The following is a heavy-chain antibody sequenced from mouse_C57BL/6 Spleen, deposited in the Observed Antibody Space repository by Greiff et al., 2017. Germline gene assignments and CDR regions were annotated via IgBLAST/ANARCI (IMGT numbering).Heavy chain of an antibody. CDR2: ISYDGSN. J-gene: IGHJ2*01. V-gene: IGHV3-6*01. D-gene: IGHD1-1*01. CDR3: ARTSITTVVGNYFDY. CDR1: GYSITSGYY. Sequence: EVQLQQSGPGLVKPSQSLSLTCSVTGYSITSGYYWNWIRQFPGNKLEWMGYISYDGSNNYNPSLKNRISITRDTSKNQFFLKLNSVTTEDTATYYCARTSITTVVGNYFDYWGQGTTLTVSS.